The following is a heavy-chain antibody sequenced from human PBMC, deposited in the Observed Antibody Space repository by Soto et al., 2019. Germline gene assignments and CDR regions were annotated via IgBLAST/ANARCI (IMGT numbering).Heavy chain of an antibody. Sequence: QVQLVQSGAEVKKPGSSVKVSCKASGGTFSSYAISWVRQAPGQGLEWMGGIIPIFGTANYAQKFQGRVTIXXDXSRXTAYMELSSLRSEDTAVYYWAREVGATGGSSYFDYWGQGTLVTVSS. D-gene: IGHD1-26*01. CDR2: IIPIFGTA. CDR3: AREVGATGGSSYFDY. J-gene: IGHJ4*02. V-gene: IGHV1-69*12. CDR1: GGTFSSYA.